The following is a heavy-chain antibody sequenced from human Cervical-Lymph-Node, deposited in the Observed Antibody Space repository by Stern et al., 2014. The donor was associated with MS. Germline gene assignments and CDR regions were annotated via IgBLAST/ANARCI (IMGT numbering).Heavy chain of an antibody. D-gene: IGHD4-17*01. CDR3: ARPLNDDYRWFDP. CDR1: GYTFTGYY. CDR2: INPNSGGT. V-gene: IGHV1-2*02. J-gene: IGHJ5*02. Sequence: VQLVESGAEVKKPGASVKVSCKASGYTFTGYYMHWVRQAPGQGLEWMGWINPNSGGTNYAQKFQGRVTMTRDTSISTAYMELSRLRSDDTAVYYCARPLNDDYRWFDPWGQGTLVTVSS.